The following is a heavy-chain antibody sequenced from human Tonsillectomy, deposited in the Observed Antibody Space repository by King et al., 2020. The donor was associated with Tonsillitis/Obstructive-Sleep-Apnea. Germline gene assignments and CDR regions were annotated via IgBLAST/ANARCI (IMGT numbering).Heavy chain of an antibody. CDR3: ARGRSYEFWSGYYRFGY. CDR1: GGSFSGYY. V-gene: IGHV4-34*01. J-gene: IGHJ4*02. Sequence: VQLQQWGAGLLKPSETLSLTCAVYGGSFSGYYWRWIRQPPGKGLEWIGEINHSGSTNYNPYLKSRVTISVDTSKNQFSLMLSSVKAADTAVYYCARGRSYEFWSGYYRFGYWGQGTLVTVSS. CDR2: INHSGST. D-gene: IGHD3-3*01.